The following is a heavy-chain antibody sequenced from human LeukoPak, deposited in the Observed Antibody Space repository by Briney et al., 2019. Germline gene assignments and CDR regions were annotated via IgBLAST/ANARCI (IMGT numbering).Heavy chain of an antibody. Sequence: GSVKVSCKASRYTFTGYYMHRVRQAPGQGLEWMGWINPNSVGTNYAQKFQGSVTMTRDTSISTAYMELSRLRSDDTAVYYCARGHRITIFGVVIHQYFQHWGQGTLVTVSS. CDR1: RYTFTGYY. D-gene: IGHD3-3*01. J-gene: IGHJ1*01. CDR2: INPNSVGT. CDR3: ARGHRITIFGVVIHQYFQH. V-gene: IGHV1-2*02.